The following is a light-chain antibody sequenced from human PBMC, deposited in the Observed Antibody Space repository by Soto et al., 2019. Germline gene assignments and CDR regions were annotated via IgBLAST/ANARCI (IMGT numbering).Light chain of an antibody. CDR3: QTWDTGIRM. Sequence: QSALTQPPSASGSPGQSVAISCTGTSSDVGGYNYVSWYQQHPGKAPKLMIYEVNKRPSGVPDRFSGSSSGGDRYLRISNLQSDDEADYYCQTWDTGIRMFGGGTKLTVL. V-gene: IGLV2-8*01. CDR2: EVN. J-gene: IGLJ3*02. CDR1: SSDVGGYNY.